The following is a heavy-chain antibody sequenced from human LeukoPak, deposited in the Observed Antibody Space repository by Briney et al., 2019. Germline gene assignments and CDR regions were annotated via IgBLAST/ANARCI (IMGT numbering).Heavy chain of an antibody. CDR2: FDPEDGET. CDR1: GYTLTELS. D-gene: IGHD1-26*01. Sequence: ASVTVSCKVSGYTLTELSMHWVRQAPGKGLEWMGGFDPEDGETIYAQKFQGRVTMTEDTSTDTAYMELSSLRSEDTAVYYCATSPIVGAPMIYYWGQGTLVTVSS. V-gene: IGHV1-24*01. J-gene: IGHJ4*02. CDR3: ATSPIVGAPMIYY.